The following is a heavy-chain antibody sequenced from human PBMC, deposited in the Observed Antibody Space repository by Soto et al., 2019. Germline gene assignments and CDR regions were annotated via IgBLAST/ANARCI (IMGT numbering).Heavy chain of an antibody. J-gene: IGHJ6*02. CDR1: GGSFSDHF. D-gene: IGHD4-17*01. V-gene: IGHV4-34*02. CDR3: VRGHRAVTQGGGKFYYYVYGMDV. Sequence: QVQLQQWGAGLLKPSETLSLTCAVYGGSFSDHFWSWIRQSPGKGLEWIGEINHRGTTKYKAALRSPVSTSLDTSKNQFSLRLNSVTAADTAVYFCVRGHRAVTQGGGKFYYYVYGMDVWGPGTTVTVSS. CDR2: INHRGTT.